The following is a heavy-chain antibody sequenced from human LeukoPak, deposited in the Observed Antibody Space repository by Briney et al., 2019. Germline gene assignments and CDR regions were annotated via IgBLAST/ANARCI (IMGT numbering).Heavy chain of an antibody. V-gene: IGHV3-23*01. Sequence: LSGGSLRLSCVASGFTFSEYAMTWVRQAPGQGLEWVSTITGSDDTTYYADSVKGRFTISRDYSKNTVHLQITTLRVEDTALYYCAKGPQLDRGYHPDSSGQGTLVRVSS. CDR2: ITGSDDTT. CDR1: GFTFSEYA. CDR3: AKGPQLDRGYHPDS. D-gene: IGHD3-22*01. J-gene: IGHJ4*02.